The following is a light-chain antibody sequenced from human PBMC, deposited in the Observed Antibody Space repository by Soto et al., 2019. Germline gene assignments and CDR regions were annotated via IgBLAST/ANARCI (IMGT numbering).Light chain of an antibody. V-gene: IGLV2-14*01. CDR3: SSYTSSSTPFYV. CDR2: DVS. CDR1: SSDVGGYNY. J-gene: IGLJ1*01. Sequence: QSALTQPASVSGSPGQSITISCTGTSSDVGGYNYVSWYQQHPGKVPKLMIYDVSNRPSGVSNRFSGSKSGNTASLTISGLQAEDEADYYCSSYTSSSTPFYVFGTGTKVTV.